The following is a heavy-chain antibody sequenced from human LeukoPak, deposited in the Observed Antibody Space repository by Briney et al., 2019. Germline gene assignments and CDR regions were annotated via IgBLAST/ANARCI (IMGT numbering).Heavy chain of an antibody. Sequence: SETLSLTCTVSGGSISSYYWSWIRQPPGKGLEWIGYIYYSRSTNYNPSLKSRVTISVDTSKNQFSLKLSSVTAADTAVYYCARAQPYDAFDIWGQGTMVTVSS. D-gene: IGHD2-2*01. CDR3: ARAQPYDAFDI. CDR1: GGSISSYY. V-gene: IGHV4-59*01. J-gene: IGHJ3*02. CDR2: IYYSRST.